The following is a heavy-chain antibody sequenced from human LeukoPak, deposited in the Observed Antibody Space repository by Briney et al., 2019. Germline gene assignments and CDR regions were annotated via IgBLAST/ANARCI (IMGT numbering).Heavy chain of an antibody. Sequence: PGRSPTLSCAASKFLFSHFGMHWVRQAPGKGLEWVAVIWSDGSNRYYADSVKGRFTVSRDNSHNTVYLQMNDLRPEDTAVYYCAKDAQRGFDYSNSLEKWGQGTLVTVAS. J-gene: IGHJ4*02. CDR3: AKDAQRGFDYSNSLEK. CDR2: IWSDGSNR. D-gene: IGHD4-11*01. V-gene: IGHV3-33*06. CDR1: KFLFSHFG.